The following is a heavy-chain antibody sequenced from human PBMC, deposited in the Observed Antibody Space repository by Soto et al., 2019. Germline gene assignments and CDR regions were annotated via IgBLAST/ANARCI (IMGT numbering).Heavy chain of an antibody. D-gene: IGHD4-17*01. V-gene: IGHV4-30-4*01. Sequence: QVQLQESGPGLVKPSQTLSLTCTVSGGSISSGDYYWSWIRQPPGKGLEWIGYIYYSGSTYYNPSLKSRVTISVDTSKNQFSLTLSSVTAADTAVYYCATRPVTTWDYYYGMDVWGQGTTVTVSS. CDR1: GGSISSGDYY. J-gene: IGHJ6*02. CDR3: ATRPVTTWDYYYGMDV. CDR2: IYYSGST.